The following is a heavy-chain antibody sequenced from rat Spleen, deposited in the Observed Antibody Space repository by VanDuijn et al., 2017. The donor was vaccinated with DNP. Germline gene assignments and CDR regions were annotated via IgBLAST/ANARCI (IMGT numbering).Heavy chain of an antibody. Sequence: EVQLVESGGGPVQPGRSLKLSCVASGFIFSNYWMTWVRQAPTKGLEWVASISPSGGSTYYRDSVKGRFTVSRDNAKSTLYLQMDSLRSEDTATYYCASQLFDYWGQGVMVTVSS. CDR2: ISPSGGST. J-gene: IGHJ2*01. V-gene: IGHV5-25*01. CDR3: ASQLFDY. CDR1: GFIFSNYW.